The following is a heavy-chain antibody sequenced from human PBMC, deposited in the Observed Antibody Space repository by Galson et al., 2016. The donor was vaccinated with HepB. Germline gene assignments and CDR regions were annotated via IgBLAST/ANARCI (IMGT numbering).Heavy chain of an antibody. CDR3: SRDSGGWYFYY. J-gene: IGHJ4*02. CDR1: GASINSTNW. CDR2: IYQSGST. Sequence: ATLSLTCVVSGASINSTNWWSWVRQPPGKGLEWIGQIYQSGSTNYNPSLKSRVTISVDKSKNHFSLKLSSVTAADTAVYYCSRDSGGWYFYYWGQGTLVTVSS. V-gene: IGHV4-4*02. D-gene: IGHD6-19*01.